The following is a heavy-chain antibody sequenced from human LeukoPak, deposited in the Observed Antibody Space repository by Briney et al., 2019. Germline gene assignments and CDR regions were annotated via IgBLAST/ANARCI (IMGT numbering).Heavy chain of an antibody. Sequence: GASLRLSCVASGFTFSSYEMSWVRQAPGKGLEWVSEISGIGTTIFYADSVKGRFTVSRDNAKNSLYLQMNSLRVEDTAVYYCASSPRGVYWGQGTLVTVS. V-gene: IGHV3-48*03. CDR2: ISGIGTTI. D-gene: IGHD1-26*01. CDR1: GFTFSSYE. J-gene: IGHJ4*02. CDR3: ASSPRGVY.